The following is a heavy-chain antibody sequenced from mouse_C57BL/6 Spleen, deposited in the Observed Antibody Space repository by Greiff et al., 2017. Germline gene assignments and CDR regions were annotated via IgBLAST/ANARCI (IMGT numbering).Heavy chain of an antibody. J-gene: IGHJ2*01. Sequence: QVQLQQPGAELVKPGASVKLSCKASGYTFTSYWMHWVKQRPGQGLEWIGMIHPNSGSTNYNEKFKSKATLTVDKSSSTAYMQLSSLTSEDSAVYYWARRGMTTVEDYWGQGTTLTVSS. CDR1: GYTFTSYW. CDR3: ARRGMTTVEDY. V-gene: IGHV1-64*01. CDR2: IHPNSGST. D-gene: IGHD1-1*01.